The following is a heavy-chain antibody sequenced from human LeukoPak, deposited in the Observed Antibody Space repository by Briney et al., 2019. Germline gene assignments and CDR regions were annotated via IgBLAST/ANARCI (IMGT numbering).Heavy chain of an antibody. CDR3: ASFYGDYYDAFDI. CDR2: ISSSGSTI. D-gene: IGHD4-17*01. Sequence: GGSLRLSCAASGFTFSDYYMSWIRQAPGKGLEWVSYISSSGSTIYYADSVKGRFTISRDNAKNSLYLQMNSLRAEDTAVYYCASFYGDYYDAFDIWGQGTMVTVSS. V-gene: IGHV3-11*04. CDR1: GFTFSDYY. J-gene: IGHJ3*02.